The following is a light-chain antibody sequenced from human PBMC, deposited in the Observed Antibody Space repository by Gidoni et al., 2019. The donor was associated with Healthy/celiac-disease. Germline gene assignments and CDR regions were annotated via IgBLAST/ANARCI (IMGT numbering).Light chain of an antibody. J-gene: IGLJ2*01. CDR2: TNN. CDR1: TSNIGTNT. Sequence: QSVLTQPPSASGTPGQRVTISCSGSTSNIGTNTVNWYQHLPRTAPKLLIRTNNQRPSGVPDRFSGSTSGTSASLAISGLQSDDEGDYYCAAWDDSLDAVLFGGGTKLTVL. CDR3: AAWDDSLDAVL. V-gene: IGLV1-44*01.